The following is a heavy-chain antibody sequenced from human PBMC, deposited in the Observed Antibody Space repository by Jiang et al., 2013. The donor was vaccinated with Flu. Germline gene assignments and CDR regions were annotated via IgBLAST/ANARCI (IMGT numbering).Heavy chain of an antibody. Sequence: GLVKPSETLSLTCAVYGGSFSDYYWSWIRQPPGKGLEWIGQINHSGRANYNPSLKSRVTISVDTSKNQLSLKLSSVTAADTAVYYCARHKPNARAFEYWGQGTLVTVSS. CDR1: GGSFSDYY. CDR2: INHSGRA. D-gene: IGHD1-1*01. V-gene: IGHV4-34*01. CDR3: ARHKPNARAFEY. J-gene: IGHJ4*02.